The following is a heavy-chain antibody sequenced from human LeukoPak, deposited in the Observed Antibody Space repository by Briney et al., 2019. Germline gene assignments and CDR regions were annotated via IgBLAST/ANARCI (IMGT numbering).Heavy chain of an antibody. CDR3: ASTPYSSSSYYFDY. V-gene: IGHV1-2*02. D-gene: IGHD6-13*01. Sequence: ASVKVSCKASGDIFTGYYMHWVRQAPGQGLEWMGWINPNSGGTNYAQKFQGRVTMTRDTSISTAYMELSRLRSDDTAVYYRASTPYSSSSYYFDYWGQGTLVTVSS. CDR2: INPNSGGT. J-gene: IGHJ4*02. CDR1: GDIFTGYY.